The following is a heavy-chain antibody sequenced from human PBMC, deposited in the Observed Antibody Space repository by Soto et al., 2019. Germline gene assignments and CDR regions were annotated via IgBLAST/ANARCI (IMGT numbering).Heavy chain of an antibody. J-gene: IGHJ4*02. CDR2: IIPIFGTA. CDR1: GGTFSSYA. CDR3: ARVRSSRYFDCVRGTGPFDY. V-gene: IGHV1-69*01. Sequence: QVQLVQSGAEVKKPGSSVKVSCKASGGTFSSYAISWVRQAPGQGLEWMGGIIPIFGTANYAQKFQCRVTITADESTSTSYMDLSSLRSEDTAVYYCARVRSSRYFDCVRGTGPFDYWGQGTLVTVSS. D-gene: IGHD3-9*01.